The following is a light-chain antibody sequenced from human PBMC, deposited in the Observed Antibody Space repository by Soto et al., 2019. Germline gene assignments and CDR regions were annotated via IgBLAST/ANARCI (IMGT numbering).Light chain of an antibody. CDR1: SSDFDSYNY. Sequence: QSALTQPASVSGSPGQSITISCTGTSSDFDSYNYVSWYQQLPGKAPKLMIYEVSNRPSGVSNRFSGSKSGNTASLTISGLQAEDEADYYFSSYTSSSTPGVFGGGTKLTVL. J-gene: IGLJ3*02. V-gene: IGLV2-14*01. CDR3: SSYTSSSTPGV. CDR2: EVS.